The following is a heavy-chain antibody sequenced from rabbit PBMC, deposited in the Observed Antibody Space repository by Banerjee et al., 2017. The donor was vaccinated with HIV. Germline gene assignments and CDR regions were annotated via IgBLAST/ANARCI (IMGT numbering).Heavy chain of an antibody. Sequence: QQLVESGGGLVKPGASLTLTCTASGFSFSSGYDMCWVRRAPGKGREWIACFYAGSSGTAYNASWAKARFTTTKPSSSTVTVQMTRLPAANSASDSWASVVGRSAWGAWWGQGPLV. J-gene: IGHJ3*01. CDR1: GFSFSSGYD. CDR3: ASVVGRSAWGAW. D-gene: IGHD4-1*01. CDR2: FYAGSSGTA. V-gene: IGHV1S40*01.